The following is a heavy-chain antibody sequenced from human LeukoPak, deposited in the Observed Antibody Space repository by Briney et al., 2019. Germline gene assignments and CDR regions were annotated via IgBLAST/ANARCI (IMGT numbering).Heavy chain of an antibody. D-gene: IGHD6-13*01. CDR2: IYYSGST. Sequence: SETLSLTCTVSGGSISSSSYYWGWIRQPPGTGLEWIGSIYYSGSTYYNPSLKSRVTISVDTSKNQFSLKLSSVTAADTAVYYCARGPWQQLAHFDYWGQGTLATVSS. J-gene: IGHJ4*02. V-gene: IGHV4-39*07. CDR1: GGSISSSSYY. CDR3: ARGPWQQLAHFDY.